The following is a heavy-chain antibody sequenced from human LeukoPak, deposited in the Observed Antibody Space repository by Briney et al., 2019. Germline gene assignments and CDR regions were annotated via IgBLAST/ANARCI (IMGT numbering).Heavy chain of an antibody. Sequence: GGSLRLSCAASGFTFSSYWMSWVRQAPGKGLEWVANIKQGGSEKYYVDSVKGRFTISRDNAKNSLYLQMNSLRAEDTAVYYCAREPQLAPDYFDYWGQGTLVTVSS. CDR2: IKQGGSEK. J-gene: IGHJ4*02. CDR1: GFTFSSYW. CDR3: AREPQLAPDYFDY. D-gene: IGHD2-2*01. V-gene: IGHV3-7*01.